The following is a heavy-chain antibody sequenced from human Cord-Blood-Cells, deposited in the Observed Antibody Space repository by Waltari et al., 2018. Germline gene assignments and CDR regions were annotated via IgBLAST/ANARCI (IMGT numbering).Heavy chain of an antibody. CDR2: ISYDGSNK. V-gene: IGHV3-30-3*01. D-gene: IGHD3-16*01. J-gene: IGHJ4*02. CDR3: ARVAFVDY. Sequence: QVQLVESGGGVVQPGRSLSPSCAASGFTFSSYALHWVRQAPGKGLEWVAVISYDGSNKYYADSVKGRFTISRDNSKNTLYLQMNSLRAEDTAVYYCARVAFVDYWGQGTLVTVSS. CDR1: GFTFSSYA.